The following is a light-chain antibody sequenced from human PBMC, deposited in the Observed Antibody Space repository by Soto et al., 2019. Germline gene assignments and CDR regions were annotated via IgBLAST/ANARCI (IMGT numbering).Light chain of an antibody. V-gene: IGLV2-14*01. CDR1: SSDIGGYKY. CDR3: CSYTRRSTRV. CDR2: EVS. Sequence: QSALTQPASVSGSPGQSITISCTGTSSDIGGYKYVSWYQQHPGIAPKLLLYEVSTRPSGVSNRFSGSKSGNTASLSISGLQAEDEADYYCCSYTRRSTRVFGGGTKLTVL. J-gene: IGLJ2*01.